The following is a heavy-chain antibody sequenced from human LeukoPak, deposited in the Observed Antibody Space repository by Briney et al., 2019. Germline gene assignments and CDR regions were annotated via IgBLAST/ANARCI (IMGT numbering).Heavy chain of an antibody. CDR2: INPNSGGT. D-gene: IGHD6-19*01. CDR3: ARDPFGGWYLCGMDV. Sequence: ASVKVSCKASGYTFTGYYMHWVRQAPGQGLEWMGWINPNSGGTNYAQKFQGRVTMTRDTSISTAYMELSRLRSDDTAVYYCARDPFGGWYLCGMDVWGQGTTVTVSS. CDR1: GYTFTGYY. J-gene: IGHJ6*02. V-gene: IGHV1-2*02.